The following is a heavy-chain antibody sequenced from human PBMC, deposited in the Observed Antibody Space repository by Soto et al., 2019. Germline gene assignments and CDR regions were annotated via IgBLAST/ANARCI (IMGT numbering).Heavy chain of an antibody. Sequence: QVQLVESGGGVVQPGMSLRRSCAASGFTVSSYGMHWVRQAPGKGLERVAVISYDGSNKYYANSVKGRFTISRDNSKSTLDLQMNSLRAEDTAVYYCAKEPSSGWYWAINWFDPWGAGTLVTVAS. CDR3: AKEPSSGWYWAINWFDP. CDR2: ISYDGSNK. J-gene: IGHJ5*02. V-gene: IGHV3-30*18. CDR1: GFTVSSYG. D-gene: IGHD6-19*01.